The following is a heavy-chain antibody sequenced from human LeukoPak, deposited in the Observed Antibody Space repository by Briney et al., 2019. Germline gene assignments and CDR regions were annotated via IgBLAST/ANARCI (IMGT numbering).Heavy chain of an antibody. CDR1: GFTFSSYG. CDR2: ISYDGSNK. V-gene: IGHV3-30*18. J-gene: IGHJ6*02. Sequence: PGGSLRLSCAASGFTFSSYGMHWVRQAPGKGLEWVAVISYDGSNKYYADSVKGRFTISRDNSKNTLYLQMNSLRAEDTAVYYCAKQWFGEPHYYGMDVWGQGTSVTVSS. CDR3: AKQWFGEPHYYGMDV. D-gene: IGHD3-10*01.